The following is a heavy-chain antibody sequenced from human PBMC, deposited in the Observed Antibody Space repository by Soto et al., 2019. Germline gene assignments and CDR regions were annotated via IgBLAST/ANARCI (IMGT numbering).Heavy chain of an antibody. D-gene: IGHD4-17*01. CDR3: ATDYGDHDAFDI. V-gene: IGHV4-59*08. CDR1: GGSISSYY. CDR2: IYYSGST. Sequence: QVQLQESGPGLVKPSETLSLTCTVSGGSISSYYWSWIRQPPGKGLEWIGYIYYSGSTNYNPSLKSRVTISVDTSKNQFSLKLSSVTAADTAVYYRATDYGDHDAFDIWGQGTMVTVSS. J-gene: IGHJ3*02.